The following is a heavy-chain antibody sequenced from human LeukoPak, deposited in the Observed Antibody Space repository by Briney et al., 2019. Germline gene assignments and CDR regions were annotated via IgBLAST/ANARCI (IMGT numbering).Heavy chain of an antibody. J-gene: IGHJ4*02. D-gene: IGHD6-13*01. V-gene: IGHV3-33*08. CDR2: IRYDGSNK. CDR3: ARDRSPGGGISAAGTGMGDY. CDR1: GFAFSSYW. Sequence: GGSLRLSCAASGFAFSSYWMHWVRQAPGKGLEWVAVIRYDGSNKYYADSVKGRFTISRENAKNTLYLQMNSLRAEDTAVYYCARDRSPGGGISAAGTGMGDYWGEGTLVSVSS.